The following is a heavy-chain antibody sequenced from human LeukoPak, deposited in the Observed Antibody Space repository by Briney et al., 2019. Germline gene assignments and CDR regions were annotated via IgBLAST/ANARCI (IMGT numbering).Heavy chain of an antibody. V-gene: IGHV3-7*01. CDR2: INGDGSHS. CDR3: ARGSGVDAHNDY. Sequence: PGGSLRLSCAASGFSFSNYWMTWVRQAPGKGLERVADINGDGSHSYCVDSVKGRFTLSRDNAKNSLYLEMNSLRDEDTAVYFCARGSGVDAHNDYWGQGTLVTVSS. D-gene: IGHD3-3*01. CDR1: GFSFSNYW. J-gene: IGHJ4*02.